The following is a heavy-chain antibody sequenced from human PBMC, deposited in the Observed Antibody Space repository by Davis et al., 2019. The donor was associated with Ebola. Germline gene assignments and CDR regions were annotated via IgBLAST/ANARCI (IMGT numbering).Heavy chain of an antibody. V-gene: IGHV4-34*01. CDR3: ARLYYDFWSGYYSGNWFDP. D-gene: IGHD3-3*01. J-gene: IGHJ5*02. Sequence: SETLSLTCAVSGGSFSGYYWSWIRQPPGKGLEWIGEINHSGSTNYNPSLKSRVTISVDTSKNQFSLKLSSVTAADTAVYYCARLYYDFWSGYYSGNWFDPWGQGTLVTVSS. CDR1: GGSFSGYY. CDR2: INHSGST.